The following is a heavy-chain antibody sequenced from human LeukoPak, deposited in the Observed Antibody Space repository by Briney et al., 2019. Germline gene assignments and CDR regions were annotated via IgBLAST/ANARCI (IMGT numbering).Heavy chain of an antibody. V-gene: IGHV4-34*01. J-gene: IGHJ4*02. Sequence: PSETLSLTCAVYGGSFSGYYWSWIRQPPGKGLEWIGETNHSGSTNYNPSLKSRVTISVDTSKNQFSLKLSSVTAADTAVYYCARAQGRRSFDYWGQGTLVTVSS. CDR2: TNHSGST. CDR3: ARAQGRRSFDY. CDR1: GGSFSGYY.